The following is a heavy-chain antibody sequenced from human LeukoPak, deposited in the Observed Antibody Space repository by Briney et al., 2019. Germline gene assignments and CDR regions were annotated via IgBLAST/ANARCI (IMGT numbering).Heavy chain of an antibody. CDR2: ISGDGTST. Sequence: GGSLRLSCAASGFTFSSYWMHWVRQAPGKGLMWVSRISGDGTSTSYADSVKGRFTISRDNAKNTLYLQMNSLRAEDTAVYYCARDLGYCSTTSCWNWFDPWGQGTLVTVSS. D-gene: IGHD2-2*01. V-gene: IGHV3-74*01. J-gene: IGHJ5*02. CDR1: GFTFSSYW. CDR3: ARDLGYCSTTSCWNWFDP.